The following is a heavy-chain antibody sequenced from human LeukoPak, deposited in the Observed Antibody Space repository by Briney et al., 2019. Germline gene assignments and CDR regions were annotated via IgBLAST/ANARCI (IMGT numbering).Heavy chain of an antibody. Sequence: SQTLSLTCAISGDSVSSNSAAWNWIRQSPSRGLEWLGRTYYRSKWYNDYAVSVKSRITINPDTSKNQFSLLLNSVTPEDTAVYYCARDRLDLYYYDSSGNDAFDIWGQGTMVTVSS. CDR3: ARDRLDLYYYDSSGNDAFDI. V-gene: IGHV6-1*01. J-gene: IGHJ3*02. CDR2: TYYRSKWYN. CDR1: GDSVSSNSAA. D-gene: IGHD3-22*01.